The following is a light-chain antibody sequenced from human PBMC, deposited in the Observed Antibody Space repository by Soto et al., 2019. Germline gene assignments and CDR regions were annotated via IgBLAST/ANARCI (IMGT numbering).Light chain of an antibody. CDR1: SSDVGSYKF. CDR2: EGS. Sequence: QSALTQPASVSGSPGQSITISCTGTSSDVGSYKFVSWYQQHPGKAPKLMIYEGSKRPSGVSNRFSGSKSGNTASLTISGRQAEDEADYYFCSYAGSSTLVFGGGTKVTVL. CDR3: CSYAGSSTLV. V-gene: IGLV2-23*01. J-gene: IGLJ2*01.